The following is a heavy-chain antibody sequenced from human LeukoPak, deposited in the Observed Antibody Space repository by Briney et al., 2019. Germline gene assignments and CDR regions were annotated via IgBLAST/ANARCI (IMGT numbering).Heavy chain of an antibody. CDR2: IYYSGST. CDR1: GGSISSYY. Sequence: SETLSLTCTVSGGSISSYYWSWIRQPPGKGLEWIGYIYYSGSTNYNPSLKSRVTIPVDTSKNQFSLKLSSVTAADTAVYYCARAYCGGDCSAQNFDYWGQGTLVTVSS. J-gene: IGHJ4*02. V-gene: IGHV4-59*01. CDR3: ARAYCGGDCSAQNFDY. D-gene: IGHD2-21*02.